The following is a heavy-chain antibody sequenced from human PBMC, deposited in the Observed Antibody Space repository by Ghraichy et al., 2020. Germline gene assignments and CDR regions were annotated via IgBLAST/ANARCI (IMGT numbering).Heavy chain of an antibody. CDR1: GYTFTSYG. J-gene: IGHJ3*02. V-gene: IGHV1-18*01. D-gene: IGHD3-22*01. CDR3: ARGQYYYESGPYSPGDALDI. CDR2: INTYDGKT. Sequence: ASVKVSCKASGYTFTSYGISWVRQAPGQGLEWMGWINTYDGKTNYAQNLRGRVTMTTDTSTSTAYMELKSLTSDDTAVYYCARGQYYYESGPYSPGDALDIWGQGTMVTVSS.